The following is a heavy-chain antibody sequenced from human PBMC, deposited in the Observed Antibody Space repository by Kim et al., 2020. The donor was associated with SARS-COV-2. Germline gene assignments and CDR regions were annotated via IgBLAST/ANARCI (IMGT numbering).Heavy chain of an antibody. CDR2: IYYSGST. CDR3: ARAREEPEYYFDY. J-gene: IGHJ4*02. Sequence: SDTLSLTCTVSGGSIISGGYYWSWIRQHPGKGLEWIGYIYYSGSTYYNPSLKSRVTISVDTSKNQFSLKLSSVTAADTDVYYCARAREEPEYYFDYWGQG. CDR1: GGSIISGGYY. D-gene: IGHD1-26*01. V-gene: IGHV4-31*03.